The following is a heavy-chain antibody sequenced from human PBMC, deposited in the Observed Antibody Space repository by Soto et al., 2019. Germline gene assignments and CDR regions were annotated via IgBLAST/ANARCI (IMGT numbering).Heavy chain of an antibody. CDR3: ARVVMTDSPRYYFAW. Sequence: SETLSLTCTVVGGSISNYCCRWIMQTQGKGLELIGYIYYIGSTNYTPSLKIRVNISVDTSKNQFSLKLSSVTAADTAVYYCARVVMTDSPRYYFAWWGQRTLVTVSS. V-gene: IGHV4-59*08. J-gene: IGHJ4*02. CDR2: IYYIGST. D-gene: IGHD2-21*02. CDR1: GGSISNYC.